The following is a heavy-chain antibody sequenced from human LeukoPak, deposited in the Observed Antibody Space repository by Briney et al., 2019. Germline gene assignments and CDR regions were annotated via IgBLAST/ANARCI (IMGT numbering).Heavy chain of an antibody. CDR3: AREYIVPIAVAGTYYYYGMDV. D-gene: IGHD6-19*01. CDR1: GGSVSSGSYY. J-gene: IGHJ6*02. CDR2: IYYSGST. V-gene: IGHV4-61*01. Sequence: KPSETLSLTCTVSGGSVSSGSYYWSWIRQPPGKGLEWIGYIYYSGSTNYNPSLKSRVTISVDTSKNQFSLKLSSVTAADTAVYYCAREYIVPIAVAGTYYYYGMDVWGQGTTVTVSS.